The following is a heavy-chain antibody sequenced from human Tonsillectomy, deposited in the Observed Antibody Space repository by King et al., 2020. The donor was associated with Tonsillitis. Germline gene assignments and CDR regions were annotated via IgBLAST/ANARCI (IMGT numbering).Heavy chain of an antibody. Sequence: QLVQSGAEVKKPGASVKVSCKASRYTFTGYYMHWVRQAPGQGLEWMGWINPNSGGTNYAQKFQGRVTMTRDTSISTAYMEVSRLRSDDTAVYYCARSTYDTSGYYLTDRYYFDYWGQGTLVTGSS. V-gene: IGHV1-2*02. CDR1: RYTFTGYY. CDR3: ARSTYDTSGYYLTDRYYFDY. J-gene: IGHJ4*02. CDR2: INPNSGGT. D-gene: IGHD3-22*01.